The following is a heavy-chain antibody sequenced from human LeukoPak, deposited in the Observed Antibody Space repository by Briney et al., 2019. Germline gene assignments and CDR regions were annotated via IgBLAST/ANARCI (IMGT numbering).Heavy chain of an antibody. CDR3: ARGTYSSYGGFFDY. J-gene: IGHJ4*02. Sequence: RGSLRLSCAASGFTFNDHGMSWVRQAPGKGLEWVSGINWNGGSRGYGDSVKGRFTISRDNAKKSLYLEMNSLRAEDAALYYCARGTYSSYGGFFDYWGQGTLVTVSS. CDR2: INWNGGSR. D-gene: IGHD6-6*01. V-gene: IGHV3-20*04. CDR1: GFTFNDHG.